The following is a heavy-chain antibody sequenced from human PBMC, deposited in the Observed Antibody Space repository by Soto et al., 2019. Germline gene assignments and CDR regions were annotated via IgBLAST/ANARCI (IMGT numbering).Heavy chain of an antibody. CDR3: ARDLCSGGSCYSVNDY. Sequence: ASVKVSCKASGGTFSSYTISWVRQAPGQGLEWMGRIIPILGIANYAQKFQGRVTITADKSTSTAYMELSSLRSEDTAVYYCARDLCSGGSCYSVNDYWGQGTLVTVSS. CDR2: IIPILGIA. V-gene: IGHV1-69*04. D-gene: IGHD2-15*01. J-gene: IGHJ4*02. CDR1: GGTFSSYT.